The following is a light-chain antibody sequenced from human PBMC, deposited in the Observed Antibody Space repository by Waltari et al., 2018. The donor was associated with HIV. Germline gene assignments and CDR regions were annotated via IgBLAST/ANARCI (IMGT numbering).Light chain of an antibody. CDR3: QAWDSSTVV. CDR1: KLGDKY. Sequence: SYELTQPPSVSVSPGQTASITCSGDKLGDKYACWYQQKPGQSPVLVIYQDSERPLGIPGRVSGSNSGNTATLTISGTQAMDEADYYCQAWDSSTVVFGAGTKLTVL. J-gene: IGLJ2*01. CDR2: QDS. V-gene: IGLV3-1*01.